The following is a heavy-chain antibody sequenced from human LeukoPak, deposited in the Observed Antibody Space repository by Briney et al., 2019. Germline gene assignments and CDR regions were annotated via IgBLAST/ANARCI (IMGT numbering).Heavy chain of an antibody. V-gene: IGHV3-21*01. D-gene: IGHD6-13*01. CDR2: IVGGSST. CDR1: GFTFSNFA. CDR3: ARIGAGSSRDY. Sequence: GGSLRPSCAASGFTFSNFAMTWVRQAPGKGLEWVSSIVGGSSTYYADSLKGRFTISRDNAKNSLYLQMNSLRAEDTAVYYCARIGAGSSRDYWGQGTLVTVSS. J-gene: IGHJ4*02.